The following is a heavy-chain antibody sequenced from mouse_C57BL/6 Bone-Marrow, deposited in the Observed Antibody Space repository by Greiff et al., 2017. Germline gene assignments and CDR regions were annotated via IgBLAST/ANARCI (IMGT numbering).Heavy chain of an antibody. CDR3: ARRGYYDSRDY. Sequence: VKLQESGAELARPGASVKLSCKASGYTFTSYGISWVKQRTGQGLEWIGEIYPRSGNTYYNEKFKGKATLTADTSSSTAYMELRSLTAEDSGVNLCARRGYYDSRDYWGQGTTLTVSS. CDR1: GYTFTSYG. CDR2: IYPRSGNT. D-gene: IGHD1-1*01. V-gene: IGHV1-81*01. J-gene: IGHJ2*01.